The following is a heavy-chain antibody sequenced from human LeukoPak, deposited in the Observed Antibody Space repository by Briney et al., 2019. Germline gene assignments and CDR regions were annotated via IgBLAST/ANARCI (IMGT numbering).Heavy chain of an antibody. CDR1: GFTFNIYA. CDR3: VSAQRPWFFDY. Sequence: GGSLRLSCVASGFTFNIYAMSWVRQAPGKGLQWVSAITDSGAGTYYADSVKGRFTISRDNSRNTLYLQMNSLRVEDTAFYCCVSAQRPWFFDYWGQGTLVTVSS. CDR2: ITDSGAGT. J-gene: IGHJ4*02. V-gene: IGHV3-23*01. D-gene: IGHD3-22*01.